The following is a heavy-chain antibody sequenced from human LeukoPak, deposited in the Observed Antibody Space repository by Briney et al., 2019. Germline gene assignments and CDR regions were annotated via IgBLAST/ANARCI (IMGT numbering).Heavy chain of an antibody. CDR2: IWYDGSNK. CDR1: GFTFSSYG. J-gene: IGHJ6*02. CDR3: ARDRSSGWPYYYYYGMDV. Sequence: PGGSLRLSCAASGFTFSSYGMHWVRQAPGKGLEWVAVIWYDGSNKYYADSVKGRFTISRDNSKNTLYLQMNSLRAEDTAVYYCARDRSSGWPYYYYYGMDVWGQGTTVTVSS. V-gene: IGHV3-33*01. D-gene: IGHD6-19*01.